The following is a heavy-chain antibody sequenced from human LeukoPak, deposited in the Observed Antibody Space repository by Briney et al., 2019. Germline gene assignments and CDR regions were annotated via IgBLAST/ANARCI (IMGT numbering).Heavy chain of an antibody. V-gene: IGHV4-34*01. CDR1: GGSFSGYY. J-gene: IGHJ4*02. CDR2: INHSGST. Sequence: SETLSLTCAVYGGSFSGYYWSWIRQPPGKGLEWIGEINHSGSTNYNPSLKSRVTISVDTSKNQFSLKLSSVTAADTAVYYCASYGVVSGSYPPFDYWGQGTLVTVSS. D-gene: IGHD1-26*01. CDR3: ASYGVVSGSYPPFDY.